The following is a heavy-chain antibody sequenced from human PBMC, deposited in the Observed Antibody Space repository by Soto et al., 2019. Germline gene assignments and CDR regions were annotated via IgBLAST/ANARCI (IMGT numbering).Heavy chain of an antibody. Sequence: SETLSLTCTVSGGSISSGDYYWSWIRQPPGKGLEWIGYIYYSGSTYYNPSLKSRVTISVDTSKNQFSLKLSSVTAADTAVYYCAREVRGVIGDYFDYWGQGTLVTVSS. CDR2: IYYSGST. V-gene: IGHV4-30-4*01. CDR3: AREVRGVIGDYFDY. D-gene: IGHD3-10*01. CDR1: GGSISSGDYY. J-gene: IGHJ4*02.